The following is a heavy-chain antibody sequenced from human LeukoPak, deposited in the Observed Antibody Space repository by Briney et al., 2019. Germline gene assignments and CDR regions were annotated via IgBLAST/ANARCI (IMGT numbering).Heavy chain of an antibody. Sequence: PSETLSLTCTVSDGSISSYYWSWIRQPPGKGLEWIGYIYYSGSTNYNPSLKSRVTISVDTSKNQFSLKLSSVTAADTAVYYCARESIGGGYCSSTSCSDYYYYYYMDVWGKGTTVTISS. CDR3: ARESIGGGYCSSTSCSDYYYYYYMDV. CDR1: DGSISSYY. D-gene: IGHD2-2*01. V-gene: IGHV4-59*01. CDR2: IYYSGST. J-gene: IGHJ6*03.